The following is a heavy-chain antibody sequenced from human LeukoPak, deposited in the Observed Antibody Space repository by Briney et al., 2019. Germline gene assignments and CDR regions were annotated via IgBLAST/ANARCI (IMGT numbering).Heavy chain of an antibody. CDR2: IYPGDSDT. CDR3: ARSRGVPINYYDSSGYLDY. J-gene: IGHJ4*02. CDR1: GYSFTSYW. D-gene: IGHD3-22*01. V-gene: IGHV5-51*01. Sequence: GESLKISCKGSGYSFTSYWIGWVRQMPGKGLEWMGIIYPGDSDTRYSPSCQGQVTIAADKSISTAYLQWSSLKASDTAMYYCARSRGVPINYYDSSGYLDYWGQGTLVTVSS.